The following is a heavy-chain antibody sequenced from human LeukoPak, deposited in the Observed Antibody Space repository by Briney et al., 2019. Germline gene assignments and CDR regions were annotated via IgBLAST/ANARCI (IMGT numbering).Heavy chain of an antibody. CDR2: INPNSGGT. CDR1: GYTFTGYY. Sequence: ASVKVSCKASGYTFTGYYIHWVRQAPGQGIEWMGWINPNSGGTSYAQKFQGRVTMTRDTSITTAYMELSRLTSDDTAMYYCARIPGDSSGYNSWGQGTLVTVSS. CDR3: ARIPGDSSGYNS. D-gene: IGHD3-22*01. J-gene: IGHJ4*02. V-gene: IGHV1-2*02.